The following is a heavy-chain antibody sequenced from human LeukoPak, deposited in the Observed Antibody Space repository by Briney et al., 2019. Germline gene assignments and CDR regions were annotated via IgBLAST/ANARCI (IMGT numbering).Heavy chain of an antibody. CDR3: ARDAFIVVVPAAISNWFDP. CDR1: GGPINSSSYY. V-gene: IGHV4-39*07. CDR2: IYYSGST. J-gene: IGHJ5*02. Sequence: PSETLSLTCTVSGGPINSSSYYWGWIRQPPSKGLEWIGSIYYSGSTYYNPSLKSRVTISVDTSKNQFSLKLSSVTAADTAVYYCARDAFIVVVPAAISNWFDPWGQGTLVTVSS. D-gene: IGHD2-2*01.